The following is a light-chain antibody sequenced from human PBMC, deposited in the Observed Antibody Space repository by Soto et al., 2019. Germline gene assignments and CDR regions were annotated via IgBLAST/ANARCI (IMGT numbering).Light chain of an antibody. V-gene: IGKV1-33*01. CDR2: DAS. Sequence: DIQMNQSPSSLSASVGDRVTIVCRASHNIYNYLNWYHQKPGKAPKLLIFDASNLERGVPSRFSGSGSRTHFSLTINNLQPEDGGTYFCQHYDNLPLTFGGGTNVDIK. J-gene: IGKJ4*01. CDR3: QHYDNLPLT. CDR1: HNIYNY.